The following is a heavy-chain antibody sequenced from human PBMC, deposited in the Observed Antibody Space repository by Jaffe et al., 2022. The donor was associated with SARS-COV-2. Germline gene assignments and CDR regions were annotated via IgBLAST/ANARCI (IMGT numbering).Heavy chain of an antibody. V-gene: IGHV3-21*01. J-gene: IGHJ6*02. CDR2: ISSSSSYI. D-gene: IGHD1-7*01. CDR3: ARGELELGYGMDV. Sequence: EVQLVESGGGLVKPGGSLRLSCAASGFTFSSYSMNWVRQAPGKGLEWVSSISSSSSYIYYADSVKGRFTISRDNAKNSLYLQMNSLRAEDTAVYYCARGELELGYGMDVWGQGTTVTVSS. CDR1: GFTFSSYS.